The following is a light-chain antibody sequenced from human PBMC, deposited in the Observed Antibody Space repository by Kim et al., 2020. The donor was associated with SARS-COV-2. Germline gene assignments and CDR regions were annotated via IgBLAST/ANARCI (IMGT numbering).Light chain of an antibody. Sequence: SYELTQPPSVSVAPGKTATITCEGNNIGDKSVHWYQQKPGQAPVLVIYYDSDRPSGIPERFSGSNSENTATLTISGVEAGDEADYYCQVWDGSSDHYEFG. CDR2: YDS. V-gene: IGLV3-21*04. CDR3: QVWDGSSDHYE. CDR1: NIGDKS. J-gene: IGLJ7*01.